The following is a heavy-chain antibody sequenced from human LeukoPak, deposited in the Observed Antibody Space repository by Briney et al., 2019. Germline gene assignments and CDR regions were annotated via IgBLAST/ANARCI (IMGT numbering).Heavy chain of an antibody. CDR2: ISSSSSYI. V-gene: IGHV3-21*01. D-gene: IGHD6-19*01. Sequence: PSETLSLTCTVSGGSISSSSYYWGWIRQPPGKGLEWVSSISSSSSYIYYADSVKGRSTISRDNAKNSLYLQMNSLRAEDTAVYYCARASTQQWLVRLWGQGTLVTVSS. J-gene: IGHJ4*02. CDR1: GGSISSSS. CDR3: ARASTQQWLVRL.